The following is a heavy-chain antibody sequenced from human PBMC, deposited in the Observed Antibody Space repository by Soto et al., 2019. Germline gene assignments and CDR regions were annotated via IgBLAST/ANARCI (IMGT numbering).Heavy chain of an antibody. CDR3: ARAPDDILTGRYLDY. CDR2: INHSGST. D-gene: IGHD3-9*01. Sequence: SETLSLTCAVYGGSFSGYYWSWIRQPPGKGLEWIGEINHSGSTNYNPSLKSRVTISVDTSKNQFSLKLSSVTAADTAVYYCARAPDDILTGRYLDYWGQGTLVTVSS. CDR1: GGSFSGYY. V-gene: IGHV4-34*01. J-gene: IGHJ4*02.